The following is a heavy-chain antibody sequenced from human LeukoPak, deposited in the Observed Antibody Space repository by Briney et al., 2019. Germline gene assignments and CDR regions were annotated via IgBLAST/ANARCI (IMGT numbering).Heavy chain of an antibody. J-gene: IGHJ6*02. CDR3: ARSRGYDIMTGYSASSYYYGMDV. CDR2: IIPIFGIA. Sequence: ASVKVSCKASGGTFSSYAISWVRQAPGQGLEWMGRIIPIFGIANYAQKFQGRVTITADKSTSTAYMELSSLRSEDTAVYYCARSRGYDIMTGYSASSYYYGMDVWGQGTTVTVSS. V-gene: IGHV1-69*04. CDR1: GGTFSSYA. D-gene: IGHD3-9*01.